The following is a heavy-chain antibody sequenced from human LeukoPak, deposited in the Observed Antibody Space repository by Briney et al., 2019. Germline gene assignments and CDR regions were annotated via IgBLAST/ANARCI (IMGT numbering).Heavy chain of an antibody. Sequence: ASVKVSCKASGYTFTGYYMHWVRQAPGQGLEWMGWINPNSGGTNYAQKFQGRVTMTRDTSISTAYMELSRLRSDDTAVYYCARGPVLRFLEWLLRDFDYWGQGTLVTVSS. CDR2: INPNSGGT. CDR3: ARGPVLRFLEWLLRDFDY. J-gene: IGHJ4*02. CDR1: GYTFTGYY. V-gene: IGHV1-2*02. D-gene: IGHD3-3*01.